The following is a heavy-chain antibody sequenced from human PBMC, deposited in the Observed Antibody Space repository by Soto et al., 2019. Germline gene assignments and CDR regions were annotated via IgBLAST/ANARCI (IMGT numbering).Heavy chain of an antibody. CDR2: IYYDGST. Sequence: PSETLSLTCTVSGGSVSSGNYYWSWIRQPPGKGLEWIGNIYYDGSTYYSPSLKSRVTMSADTSKSQVVLTMTNMDPVDTATYYCALYGSGYYMDVWGKGTTVTAP. CDR3: ALYGSGYYMDV. D-gene: IGHD3-10*01. CDR1: GGSVSSGNYY. J-gene: IGHJ6*03. V-gene: IGHV4-61*01.